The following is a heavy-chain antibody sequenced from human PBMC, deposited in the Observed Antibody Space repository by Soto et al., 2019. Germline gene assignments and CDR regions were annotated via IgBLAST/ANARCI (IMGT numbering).Heavy chain of an antibody. Sequence: ASVKVSCKASGYTFTGYYMHLVRQAPGQGLEWMGWINPNSGGTNYAQKFQGWVTMTRDTSISTAYMELSRLRSDDTAVYYCARERTYYYDSSGHRPPYYYYYGMDVWGQGTTVTVSS. J-gene: IGHJ6*02. V-gene: IGHV1-2*04. CDR3: ARERTYYYDSSGHRPPYYYYYGMDV. D-gene: IGHD3-22*01. CDR2: INPNSGGT. CDR1: GYTFTGYY.